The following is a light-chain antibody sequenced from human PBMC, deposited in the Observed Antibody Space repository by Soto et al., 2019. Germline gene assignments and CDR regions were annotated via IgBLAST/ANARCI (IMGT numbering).Light chain of an antibody. CDR2: KAS. J-gene: IGKJ1*01. CDR3: QQYKSYPWT. CDR1: QTISTW. Sequence: IQMTQSPSTLSASVGDRVTFTCRASQTISTWLAWYQQKPGEAPKLLIYKASTLEVGVPSRFRPSGSGTEFTLTINTLQSAAFATYYCQQYKSYPWTFGQGTKV. V-gene: IGKV1-5*03.